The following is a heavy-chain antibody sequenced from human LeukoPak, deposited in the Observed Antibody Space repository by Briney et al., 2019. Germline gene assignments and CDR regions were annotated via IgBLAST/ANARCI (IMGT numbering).Heavy chain of an antibody. D-gene: IGHD4-17*01. CDR3: ARPTVTTQGDDAFDI. CDR2: IYPGDSDT. V-gene: IGHV5-51*01. CDR1: GYSFTSYW. Sequence: GESLKISCKGSGYSFTSYWIGWVLQMPGKGLEWMVIIYPGDSDTRYSPSFQGQVTISADKSISTAYLQWSSLKASDTAMYYCARPTVTTQGDDAFDIWGQGTMVTVSS. J-gene: IGHJ3*02.